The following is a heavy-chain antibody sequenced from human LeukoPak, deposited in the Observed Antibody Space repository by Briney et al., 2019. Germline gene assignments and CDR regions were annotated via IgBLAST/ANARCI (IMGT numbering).Heavy chain of an antibody. CDR2: IIPIFGTA. Sequence: SVKVSCKASGGTFSSYAISWVRQAPGQGLEWVGGIIPIFGTAHYAQKFQGRVTITTDESTSTAYMELSSLRSEDTAVYYCARARERYCSSTSCHARLELVPNWFDPWGQGTLVTVSS. CDR3: ARARERYCSSTSCHARLELVPNWFDP. CDR1: GGTFSSYA. J-gene: IGHJ5*02. D-gene: IGHD2-2*01. V-gene: IGHV1-69*05.